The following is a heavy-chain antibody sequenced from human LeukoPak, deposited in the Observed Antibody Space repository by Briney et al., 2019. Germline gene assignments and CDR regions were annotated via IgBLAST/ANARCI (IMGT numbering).Heavy chain of an antibody. J-gene: IGHJ3*02. CDR3: ARSSTQVVVPAADGAFDI. V-gene: IGHV1-69*02. D-gene: IGHD2-2*01. CDR2: IIPILGIA. CDR1: GGTFSSYT. Sequence: SVRVSCKASGGTFSSYTISWVRQAPGQGLEWMGRIIPILGIANYAQKFQGRVTITADKSTSTAYMELSSLRSEDTAVYCCARSSTQVVVPAADGAFDIWGQGTMVTVSS.